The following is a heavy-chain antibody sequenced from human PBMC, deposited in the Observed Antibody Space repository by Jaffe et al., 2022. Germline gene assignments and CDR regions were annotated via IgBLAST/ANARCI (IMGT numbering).Heavy chain of an antibody. Sequence: EVQLVESGGGLVQPGRSLRLSCAASGFTFDDYAMHWVRQAPGKGLEWVSGISWNSGSIGYADSVKGRFTISRDNAKNSLYLQMNSLRAEDTALYYCAKDIGDIGLGGGLAFDIWGQGTMVTVSS. CDR1: GFTFDDYA. J-gene: IGHJ3*02. CDR3: AKDIGDIGLGGGLAFDI. D-gene: IGHD2-15*01. V-gene: IGHV3-9*01. CDR2: ISWNSGSI.